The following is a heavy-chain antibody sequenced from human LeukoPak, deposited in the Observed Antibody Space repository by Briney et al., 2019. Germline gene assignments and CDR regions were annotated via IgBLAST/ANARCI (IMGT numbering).Heavy chain of an antibody. Sequence: PGGSLRLSCSAPGFDLSPYTMNWVRQAPGKGLEWVASISSSSTYMYYGDSVKGRFTISGDNAKNTLYPQLDSLRAEDTATYYCARRVTTFLSWGQGTLVIVSS. CDR3: ARRVTTFLS. CDR1: GFDLSPYT. D-gene: IGHD4-17*01. CDR2: ISSSSTYM. J-gene: IGHJ4*02. V-gene: IGHV3-21*01.